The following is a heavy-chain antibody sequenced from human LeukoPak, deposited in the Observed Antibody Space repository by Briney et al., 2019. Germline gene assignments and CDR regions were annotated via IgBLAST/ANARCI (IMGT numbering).Heavy chain of an antibody. Sequence: ASVKVSCKASGYTFTSYYMHWVRQAPGQGLEWMGIINPSGGSTSYAQKFQGRVTMTRDMSTSTVYMELSSLRSEDTAVYYCARGYDYVWGSPTSLDYWGQGTLVTVSS. CDR2: INPSGGST. J-gene: IGHJ4*02. CDR3: ARGYDYVWGSPTSLDY. D-gene: IGHD3-16*01. CDR1: GYTFTSYY. V-gene: IGHV1-46*01.